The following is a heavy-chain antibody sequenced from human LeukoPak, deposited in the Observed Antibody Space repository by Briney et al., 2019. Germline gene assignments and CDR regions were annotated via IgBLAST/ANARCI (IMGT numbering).Heavy chain of an antibody. Sequence: SETLSLTCTVSGGSISSGDYYWSWIRQPPGKGLEWIGYIYYSGSTYYNPSLKSRVTISVDTSKNQFSLKLCSVTAADTAVYYCAREWYCSSTSCYDYYYYYMDVWGKGTTVTVSS. J-gene: IGHJ6*03. CDR3: AREWYCSSTSCYDYYYYYMDV. V-gene: IGHV4-30-4*08. D-gene: IGHD2-2*01. CDR1: GGSISSGDYY. CDR2: IYYSGST.